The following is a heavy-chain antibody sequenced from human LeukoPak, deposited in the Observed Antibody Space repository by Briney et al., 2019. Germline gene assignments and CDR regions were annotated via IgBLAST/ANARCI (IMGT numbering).Heavy chain of an antibody. CDR2: IIPILGIA. D-gene: IGHD3-22*01. CDR1: GGTFSSYA. Sequence: ASVKVSCKASGGTFSSYAISWVRQAPGQGLKWMGRIIPILGIANYAQKFQGRVTVTADKSTSTAYMELSSLRSEDTAVYYCAREVYYYDSSALLGYWGQGTLVTVSS. CDR3: AREVYYYDSSALLGY. V-gene: IGHV1-69*04. J-gene: IGHJ4*02.